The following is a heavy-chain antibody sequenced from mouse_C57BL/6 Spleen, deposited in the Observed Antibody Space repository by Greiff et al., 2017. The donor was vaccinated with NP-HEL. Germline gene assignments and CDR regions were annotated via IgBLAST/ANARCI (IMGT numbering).Heavy chain of an antibody. J-gene: IGHJ4*01. CDR1: GFSLTSYG. D-gene: IGHD2-4*01. CDR3: AIYYDYDDAGMDY. Sequence: VQRVESGPGLVQPSQSLSITCTVSGFSLTSYGVHWVRQSPGKGLEWLGVIWRGGSTDYNAAFMSRLSITKDNSKSQVFFKMNSLQADDTAIYYCAIYYDYDDAGMDYWGQGTSVTVSS. V-gene: IGHV2-5*01. CDR2: IWRGGST.